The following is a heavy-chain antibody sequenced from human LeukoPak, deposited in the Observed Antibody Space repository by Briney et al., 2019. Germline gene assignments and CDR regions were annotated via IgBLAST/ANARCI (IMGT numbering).Heavy chain of an antibody. CDR1: GYTFSGYY. D-gene: IGHD3-10*01. CDR2: INPNSGGT. Sequence: ASVKVSCKASGYTFSGYYMHWVRQAPGQGLEWMGWINPNSGGTNYAQKFQGRVTMTRDTSISTAYMELSRLRSDDTAVYYCARGDPYGSGSLLYYWGRGTLVTVSS. V-gene: IGHV1-2*02. CDR3: ARGDPYGSGSLLYY. J-gene: IGHJ4*02.